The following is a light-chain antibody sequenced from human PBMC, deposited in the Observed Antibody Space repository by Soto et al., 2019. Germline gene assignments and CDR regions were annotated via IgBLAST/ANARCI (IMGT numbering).Light chain of an antibody. Sequence: DIQMTQSPSSLSASVGDRVTITCRASQRISNYVNWYLQKPGKAPKLLIYDASTLQSGVPSRFSGSGSGTDFTLTISSLQPEDFATYYCQQSYSDPPITFGQGTRLEIK. J-gene: IGKJ5*01. CDR1: QRISNY. CDR2: DAS. CDR3: QQSYSDPPIT. V-gene: IGKV1-39*01.